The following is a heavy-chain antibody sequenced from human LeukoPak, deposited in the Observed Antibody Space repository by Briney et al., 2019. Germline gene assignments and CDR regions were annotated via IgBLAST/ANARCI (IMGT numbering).Heavy chain of an antibody. CDR3: ARDPEYSSSSVDY. J-gene: IGHJ4*02. CDR1: GFTFNNYG. CDR2: IWYDGSNK. V-gene: IGHV3-33*01. D-gene: IGHD6-6*01. Sequence: GGSLRLSGAASGFTFNNYGMHWVRQAPGKGLDWVALIWYDGSNKYYADSVKGRFTISRDNSKNTLYLQMNSLRAEDSAVYYCARDPEYSSSSVDYWGQGTLVTVSS.